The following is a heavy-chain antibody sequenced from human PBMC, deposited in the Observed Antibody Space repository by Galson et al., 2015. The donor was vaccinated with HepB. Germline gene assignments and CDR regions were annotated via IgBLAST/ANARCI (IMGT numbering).Heavy chain of an antibody. Sequence: TLSLTCTISGGSISSGGYYWTWIRQHPGKGLEWIGYIFYSGITYYNPSLESRVTISVDTSKNQFSLQLRSVTAADTAVYYCARVYSGYDYLDYWGQGTLVTVSS. V-gene: IGHV4-31*03. D-gene: IGHD5-12*01. J-gene: IGHJ4*02. CDR2: IFYSGIT. CDR3: ARVYSGYDYLDY. CDR1: GGSISSGGYY.